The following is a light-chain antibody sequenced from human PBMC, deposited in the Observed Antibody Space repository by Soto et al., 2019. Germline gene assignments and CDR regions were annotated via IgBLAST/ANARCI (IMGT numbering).Light chain of an antibody. CDR3: QQYNNWSRGYT. CDR2: GAS. Sequence: EIVMTQSPATLSVSPGERATLSCRASQSVSSNLAWYQQKPGQAPRLLIYGASTRATGIPARFSGSGSGTEFTLTISSLQSEDFAVYYCQQYNNWSRGYTFGQGTKLEIK. CDR1: QSVSSN. V-gene: IGKV3-15*01. J-gene: IGKJ2*01.